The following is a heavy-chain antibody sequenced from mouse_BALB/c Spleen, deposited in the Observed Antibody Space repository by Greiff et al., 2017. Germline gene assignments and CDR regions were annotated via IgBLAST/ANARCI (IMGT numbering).Heavy chain of an antibody. Sequence: VQLVESGPGLVQPSQSLSITCTVSGFSLTSYGVHWVRQSPGKGLEWLGVIWSGGSTDYNAAFISRLSISKDNSKSQVFFKMNSLQADDTAIYYCAGGAQLGYYAMDYWGQGTSVTVSS. CDR3: AGGAQLGYYAMDY. CDR2: IWSGGST. CDR1: GFSLTSYG. J-gene: IGHJ4*01. D-gene: IGHD3-1*01. V-gene: IGHV2-4-1*01.